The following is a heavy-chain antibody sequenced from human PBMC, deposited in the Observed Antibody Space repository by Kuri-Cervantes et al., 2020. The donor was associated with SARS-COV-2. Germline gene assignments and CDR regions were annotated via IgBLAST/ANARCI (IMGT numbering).Heavy chain of an antibody. Sequence: SVKVSCKASGGTFSSYAISWVRQAPGQGLEWMGGIIPIFGTANYAQKFQGRVTITADESTSTAYMELRSLRSDDTAVYYCARAEGRKVFGVVITWGQGTLVTVSS. CDR2: IIPIFGTA. CDR1: GGTFSSYA. J-gene: IGHJ5*02. D-gene: IGHD3-3*01. CDR3: ARAEGRKVFGVVIT. V-gene: IGHV1-69*13.